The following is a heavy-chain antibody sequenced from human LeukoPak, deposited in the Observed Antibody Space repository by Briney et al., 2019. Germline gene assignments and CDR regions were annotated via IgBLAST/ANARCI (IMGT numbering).Heavy chain of an antibody. Sequence: GRSLRPSCAASGFTFSSYAMHWVRQAPGKGLEWVAVISYDGSNKYYADSVKGRFTISRDNSKNTLYLQMNSLRAEDTAVYYCARGSEGPIDYWGQGTLVTVSS. CDR2: ISYDGSNK. V-gene: IGHV3-30-3*01. D-gene: IGHD2-15*01. CDR1: GFTFSSYA. CDR3: ARGSEGPIDY. J-gene: IGHJ4*02.